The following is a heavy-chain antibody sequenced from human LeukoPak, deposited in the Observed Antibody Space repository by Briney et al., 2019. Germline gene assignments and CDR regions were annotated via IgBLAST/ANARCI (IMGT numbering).Heavy chain of an antibody. J-gene: IGHJ4*01. CDR1: KFIFGDYN. D-gene: IGHD3-3*01. CDR3: VRRETVFGVVTNFDY. V-gene: IGHV3-21*01. CDR2: ISRSGNDK. Sequence: GGSLRPSCAASKFIFGDYNMNWVRQAPGKGLEWVSSISRSGNDKYYADSVKGRFTISRDNAKNSLYLQMNGLRAEDTAVYYCVRRETVFGVVTNFDYWGQGVLVTVSS.